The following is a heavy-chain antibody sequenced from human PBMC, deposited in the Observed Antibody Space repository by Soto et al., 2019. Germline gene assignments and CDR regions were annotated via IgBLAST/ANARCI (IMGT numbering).Heavy chain of an antibody. CDR1: GFSLSTSGVG. J-gene: IGHJ5*02. D-gene: IGHD6-6*01. CDR3: AHLRPPRLLDP. Sequence: QITLKESGPPLVKPTQTLTLTCTFSGFSLSTSGVGVGWIRQPPGKALEWLALIYWDDDKRYSPSLNSRLTTTKDTPNNHVVPTMPHMDPVDTATYYCAHLRPPRLLDPCCQGTLVTLSS. CDR2: IYWDDDK. V-gene: IGHV2-5*02.